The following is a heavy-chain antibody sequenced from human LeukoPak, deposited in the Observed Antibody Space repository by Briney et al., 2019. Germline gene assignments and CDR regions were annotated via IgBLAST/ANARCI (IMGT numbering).Heavy chain of an antibody. CDR1: GFTFSSYG. V-gene: IGHV3-30*02. J-gene: IGHJ4*02. D-gene: IGHD3-10*01. CDR2: IRYDGSNK. CDR3: AKQDESGSYYNPLGY. Sequence: RTGGSLRLSCAASGFTFSSYGMHWVRQAPGKGLEWVAFIRYDGSNKYYADSVKGRFTISRDNSKNTLYLQMNSLRAEDTAVYYCAKQDESGSYYNPLGYWGQGTLVTVSS.